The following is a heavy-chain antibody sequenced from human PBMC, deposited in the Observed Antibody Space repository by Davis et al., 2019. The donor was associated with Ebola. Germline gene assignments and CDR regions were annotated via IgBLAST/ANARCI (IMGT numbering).Heavy chain of an antibody. Sequence: GESLKISCAASGIFFTSHSMSWIRQAPGKGLEWVSTISGDDSITDYADSVKGRFTISRDNSKKTLDLEMNNLRAEDTAIYYCATYPKGDTSVFDYWGRGTLVTVSS. V-gene: IGHV3-23*01. CDR3: ATYPKGDTSVFDY. CDR1: GIFFTSHS. CDR2: ISGDDSIT. D-gene: IGHD5/OR15-5a*01. J-gene: IGHJ4*02.